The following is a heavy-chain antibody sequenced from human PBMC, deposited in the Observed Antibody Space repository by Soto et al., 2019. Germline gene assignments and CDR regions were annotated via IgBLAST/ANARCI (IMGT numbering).Heavy chain of an antibody. CDR1: GYTFTGYY. D-gene: IGHD3-10*01. Sequence: ASVKVSCKASGYTFTGYYMHWVRQAPGQGLEWMGWINPNSGGTNYAQKFQGWVTMTRDTSISTAYMELSSLRSEDTAVYYCARYYYGWGSYSPNYYYYYMDVWGKGTTVTVSS. J-gene: IGHJ6*03. CDR2: INPNSGGT. V-gene: IGHV1-2*04. CDR3: ARYYYGWGSYSPNYYYYYMDV.